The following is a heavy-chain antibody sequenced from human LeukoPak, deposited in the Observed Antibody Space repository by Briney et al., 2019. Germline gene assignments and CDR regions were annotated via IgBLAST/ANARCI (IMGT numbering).Heavy chain of an antibody. CDR3: AREAVMPVAPVKIGTSDRPLYEYYGLDV. Sequence: GGSLRLSCAASGFTFSSYWMSWVRQAPGKGLEWVANIKQDGSEKYYVDSVKGRFTISRDNSKNTLYLQMNSLRADDTAVYYCAREAVMPVAPVKIGTSDRPLYEYYGLDVWGQGTTVTVS. CDR1: GFTFSSYW. V-gene: IGHV3-7*03. CDR2: IKQDGSEK. J-gene: IGHJ6*02. D-gene: IGHD1/OR15-1a*01.